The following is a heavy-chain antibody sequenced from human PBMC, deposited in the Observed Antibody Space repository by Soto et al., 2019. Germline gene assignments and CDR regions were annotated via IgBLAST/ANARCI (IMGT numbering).Heavy chain of an antibody. CDR1: GGTFSSYA. CDR2: IIPIFGTA. V-gene: IGHV1-69*13. CDR3: ARDRSVGAAAGSNWFDP. Sequence: SVKVSCKASGGTFSSYATSWVRQAPGQGLEWMGGIIPIFGTANYAQKFQGRVTITADESTSTAYMELSSLRSEDTAVYYCARDRSVGAAAGSNWFDPWGQGTLVTVSS. J-gene: IGHJ5*02. D-gene: IGHD6-13*01.